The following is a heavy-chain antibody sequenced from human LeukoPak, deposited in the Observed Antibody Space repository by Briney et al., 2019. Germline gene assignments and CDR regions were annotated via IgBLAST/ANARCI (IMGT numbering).Heavy chain of an antibody. D-gene: IGHD6-19*01. V-gene: IGHV1-18*01. Sequence: ASVKVSCKVSGYTLTELSMYWVRQAPGQGLEWMGWISAYNGNTNYAQKLQGRVTMTTDTSTSTAYMELRSLRSDDTAVYYCARAGYSSGWYLGWGQGTLVTVSS. J-gene: IGHJ4*02. CDR2: ISAYNGNT. CDR1: GYTLTELS. CDR3: ARAGYSSGWYLG.